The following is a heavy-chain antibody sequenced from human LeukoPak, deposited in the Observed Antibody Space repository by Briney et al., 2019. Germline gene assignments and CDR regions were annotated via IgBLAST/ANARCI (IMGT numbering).Heavy chain of an antibody. J-gene: IGHJ4*02. Sequence: GGSLRLSCAASGFTFSSYSMNWVRQAPGKGLEWVSSISSSSSYIYYADSVKGRFTISRDNAKNSLYLQMNSLRAEDTAVYYCARDREYCSSTSCYTNFDYWGQGTLVTVSS. CDR3: ARDREYCSSTSCYTNFDY. CDR1: GFTFSSYS. D-gene: IGHD2-2*02. V-gene: IGHV3-21*01. CDR2: ISSSSSYI.